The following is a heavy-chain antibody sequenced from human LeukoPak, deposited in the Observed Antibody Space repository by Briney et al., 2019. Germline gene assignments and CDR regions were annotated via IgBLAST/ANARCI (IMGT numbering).Heavy chain of an antibody. J-gene: IGHJ4*02. V-gene: IGHV4-4*02. CDR1: GGSISSSNW. D-gene: IGHD1-26*01. CDR3: ARERTDQWELRARAFDY. Sequence: SGTLSLTCAVSGGSISSSNWWGWVRQPPGKGLEWIGEIYHSGSTNYNPSLKSRVNISADKSKNQFSLKLSSVTAADTAVYYCARERTDQWELRARAFDYWGQGTLVTVSS. CDR2: IYHSGST.